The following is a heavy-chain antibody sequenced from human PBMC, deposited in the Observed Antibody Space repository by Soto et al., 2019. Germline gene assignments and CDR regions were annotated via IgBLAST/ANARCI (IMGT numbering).Heavy chain of an antibody. J-gene: IGHJ6*02. V-gene: IGHV1-69*13. CDR2: IIPIFGTA. CDR3: AREDYYDSSGYSPLDV. CDR1: GGTFSSYA. D-gene: IGHD3-22*01. Sequence: SVKVSCKASGGTFSSYAISWVRQAPGQGLEWMGGIIPIFGTANYAQKFQGRVTITADESTSTAYMELSSLRSEDTAVYYCAREDYYDSSGYSPLDVWGQGTTVTVSS.